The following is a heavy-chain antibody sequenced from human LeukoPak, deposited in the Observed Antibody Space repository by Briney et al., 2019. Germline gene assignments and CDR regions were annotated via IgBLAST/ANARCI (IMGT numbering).Heavy chain of an antibody. V-gene: IGHV4-34*01. D-gene: IGHD6-13*01. Sequence: PSETLSLTCAVYGGSFSGYYWSWIRQPPGKGLEWIGEINHSGSTNYNPSPKSRVTISVDTSKNQFSLKLSSVTAADTAVYYCARGARSSSSWRLGNWFDPWGQGTLVTVPS. CDR3: ARGARSSSSWRLGNWFDP. CDR1: GGSFSGYY. CDR2: INHSGST. J-gene: IGHJ5*02.